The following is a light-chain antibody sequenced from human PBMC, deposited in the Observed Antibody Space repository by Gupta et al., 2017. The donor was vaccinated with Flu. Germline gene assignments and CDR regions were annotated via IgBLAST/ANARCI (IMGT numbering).Light chain of an antibody. Sequence: DVVMTQSPLSLAVTPGEPASISCRSSQSLLYTNGYNYLDWYLQKPGQSPQLLIYLGYNRASGVPDRFSASGSGTDFTLKISRVEAEDVGVYYCMQTLHTPLYTCGGGTKVEI. V-gene: IGKV2-28*01. J-gene: IGKJ4*01. CDR2: LGY. CDR3: MQTLHTPLYT. CDR1: QSLLYTNGYNY.